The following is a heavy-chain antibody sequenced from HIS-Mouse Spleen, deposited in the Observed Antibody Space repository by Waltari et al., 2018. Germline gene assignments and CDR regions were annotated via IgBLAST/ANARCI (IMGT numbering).Heavy chain of an antibody. CDR2: IYYSGST. V-gene: IGHV4-39*07. D-gene: IGHD1-26*01. Sequence: QLQLQESGPGLVKPSETLSLTCTVSGGSISISSYYWGWIRQPPGKGLEWIGSIYYSGSTYYNPSLKSRVTISVDTSKNQFSLKLSSVTAADTAVYYCARSSGSGATHYWGQGTLVTVSS. J-gene: IGHJ4*02. CDR3: ARSSGSGATHY. CDR1: GGSISISSYY.